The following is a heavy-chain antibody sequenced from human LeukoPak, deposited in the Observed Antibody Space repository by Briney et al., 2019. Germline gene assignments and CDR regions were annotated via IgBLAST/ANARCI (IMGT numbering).Heavy chain of an antibody. Sequence: GGSLRLSCAASGFTFSSYAMHWVRQAPGKGLEWVAVISYDGSNKYHADSVKGRFTISRDNSKNTLYLQMNSLRAEDTAVYYCARSEMTNQFDYYYGMDVWGQGTTVTVSS. D-gene: IGHD4-11*01. CDR1: GFTFSSYA. J-gene: IGHJ6*02. CDR2: ISYDGSNK. V-gene: IGHV3-30-3*01. CDR3: ARSEMTNQFDYYYGMDV.